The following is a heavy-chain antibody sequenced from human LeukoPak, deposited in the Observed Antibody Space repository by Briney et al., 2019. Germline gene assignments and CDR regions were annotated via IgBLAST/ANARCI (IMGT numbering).Heavy chain of an antibody. CDR1: GGSISSSSYY. V-gene: IGHV4-39*01. CDR3: ARHTLYYYDSSGYYRTGHFDY. D-gene: IGHD3-22*01. Sequence: NTSETLSLTCTVSGGSISSSSYYWGWIRQPPGKGLEWIGSIYYSGSTYYNPSLKSRVTISVDTSKNQFSLKLSSVTATDTAVYYCARHTLYYYDSSGYYRTGHFDYWGQGTLVTVSS. CDR2: IYYSGST. J-gene: IGHJ4*02.